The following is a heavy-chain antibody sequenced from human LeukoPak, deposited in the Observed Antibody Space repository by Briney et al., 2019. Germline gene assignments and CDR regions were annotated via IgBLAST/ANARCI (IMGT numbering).Heavy chain of an antibody. CDR3: AKKSGTSSSLDY. D-gene: IGHD6-6*01. CDR1: GFSFPDSA. V-gene: IGHV3-9*01. CDR2: ISWNSGTI. Sequence: GGSLRLSCAASGFSFPDSAMHWARQAPGKGLEWVSVISWNSGTIVYADSVKGRFTISRDNAKNSLYLQMNSLRPDDTALYYCAKKSGTSSSLDYWGQGTLVTVSS. J-gene: IGHJ4*02.